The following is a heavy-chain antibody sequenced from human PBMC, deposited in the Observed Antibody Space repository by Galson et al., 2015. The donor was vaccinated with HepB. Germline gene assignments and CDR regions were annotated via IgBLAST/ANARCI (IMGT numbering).Heavy chain of an antibody. Sequence: SVKVSCKASGYTFTGHYMHWVRQAPGQGLEWMGWINPKSGGTNYAQKFQGRVTMTRDTSITTAYMELNRLKSDDTAVYYCARVLRGNYFTFDYWGQGTLVTVSS. J-gene: IGHJ4*02. V-gene: IGHV1-2*02. CDR1: GYTFTGHY. CDR2: INPKSGGT. D-gene: IGHD2/OR15-2a*01. CDR3: ARVLRGNYFTFDY.